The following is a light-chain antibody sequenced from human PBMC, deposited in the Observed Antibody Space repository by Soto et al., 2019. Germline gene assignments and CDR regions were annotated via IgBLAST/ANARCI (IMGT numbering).Light chain of an antibody. V-gene: IGLV2-11*01. CDR1: SSDVGGYNY. Sequence: QSLLTQPRSVSVSPGQSVTISCTGTSSDVGGYNYVSWYQQHPGKAPKLMIYDVSKRPSGVPDRFSGSKSGNTASLTISGLQAEDEADYYCSSYTSSSTYVFGTGTKVTVL. CDR3: SSYTSSSTYV. J-gene: IGLJ1*01. CDR2: DVS.